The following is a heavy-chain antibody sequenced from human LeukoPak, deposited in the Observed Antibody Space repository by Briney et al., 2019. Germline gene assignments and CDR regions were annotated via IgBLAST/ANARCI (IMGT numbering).Heavy chain of an antibody. D-gene: IGHD6-13*01. Sequence: GGSLRLSCAASGFTFSSYAMSWVRQAPGKGLEWVSAISGSGGSTYYADSVKGRFTNSRDNSKKTLYLQMNSLRAEDTAVYYCAKSLTASSYYYYYMDVWGKGTTVTVSS. CDR2: ISGSGGST. J-gene: IGHJ6*03. CDR1: GFTFSSYA. CDR3: AKSLTASSYYYYYMDV. V-gene: IGHV3-23*01.